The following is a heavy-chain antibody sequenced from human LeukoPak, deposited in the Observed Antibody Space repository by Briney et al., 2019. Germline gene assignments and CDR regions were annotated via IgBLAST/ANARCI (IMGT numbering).Heavy chain of an antibody. D-gene: IGHD3-3*01. V-gene: IGHV3-7*01. Sequence: GGSLRLSCAASGFIFTGYFMSWVRQAPGKGLEWVASIKHDGSEKYYADSVKGRFTISRDNAKNSLLLQMNSLRAEDTAMYYCARATGNYDLGWGQGTLVTVS. CDR3: ARATGNYDLG. J-gene: IGHJ4*02. CDR1: GFIFTGYF. CDR2: IKHDGSEK.